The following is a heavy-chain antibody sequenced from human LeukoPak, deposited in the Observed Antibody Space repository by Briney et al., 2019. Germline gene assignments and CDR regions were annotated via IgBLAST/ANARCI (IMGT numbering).Heavy chain of an antibody. J-gene: IGHJ4*02. Sequence: GGSLRLSCAASGFTFSSYAMHWVRQAPGKGLEWVAVISYDGSNKYYADSVKGRFTISRGNSKNTLYLQMNSLRAEDTAVYYCASIGMATIEFDYWGQGTLVTVSS. D-gene: IGHD5-24*01. CDR1: GFTFSSYA. CDR3: ASIGMATIEFDY. V-gene: IGHV3-30-3*01. CDR2: ISYDGSNK.